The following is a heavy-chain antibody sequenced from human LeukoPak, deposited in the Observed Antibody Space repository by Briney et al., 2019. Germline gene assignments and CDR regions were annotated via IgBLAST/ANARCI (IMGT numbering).Heavy chain of an antibody. CDR2: INPSGGST. CDR1: GYTFTSYY. Sequence: GASVKVSCKAPGYTFTSYYMHWVRQATGQGLKWMGIINPSGGSTSYAQKFQGRVTMTRDTSTSTVYMELSSLRSEDTAVYYCARVDPIVGATTSNYWGQGTLVTVSS. V-gene: IGHV1-46*01. J-gene: IGHJ4*02. D-gene: IGHD1-26*01. CDR3: ARVDPIVGATTSNY.